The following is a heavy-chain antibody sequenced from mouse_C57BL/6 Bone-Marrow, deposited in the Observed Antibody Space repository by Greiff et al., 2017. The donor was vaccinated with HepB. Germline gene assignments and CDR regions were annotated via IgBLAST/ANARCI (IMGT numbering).Heavy chain of an antibody. D-gene: IGHD2-4*01. Sequence: VKLVESGAELARPGASVKMSCKASGYTFTSYTMHWVKQRPGQGLEWIGYINPSSGYTKYNQKFKDKATLTADTSAITAYMQLGTLTSEDSAVYYCAFYDYDYFDYWVRGTTLTVSS. CDR2: INPSSGYT. J-gene: IGHJ2*01. CDR3: AFYDYDYFDY. V-gene: IGHV1-4*01. CDR1: GYTFTSYT.